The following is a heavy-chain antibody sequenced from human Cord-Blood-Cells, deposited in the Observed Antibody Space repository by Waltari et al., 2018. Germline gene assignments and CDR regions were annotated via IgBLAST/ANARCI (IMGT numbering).Heavy chain of an antibody. D-gene: IGHD6-13*01. Sequence: QVQLVQSGAEVKKPGASVKVSCKASGYTFTSYDINWVRQATGQGLEWMGWMNPNSGNTGYAQKLQGRVTMTRNTSISTAYMELSSLRSEDTAVYYCARQSPGIAAAGPGFDYWGQGTLVTVSS. J-gene: IGHJ4*02. V-gene: IGHV1-8*01. CDR3: ARQSPGIAAAGPGFDY. CDR2: MNPNSGNT. CDR1: GYTFTSYD.